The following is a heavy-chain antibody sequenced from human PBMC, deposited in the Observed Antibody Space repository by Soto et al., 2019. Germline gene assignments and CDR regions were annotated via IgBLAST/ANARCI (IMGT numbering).Heavy chain of an antibody. CDR3: ARGRPFNGNDGPTYCYYGMDV. CDR2: MNPNSGNT. Sequence: ASVKVSCKASGYTFTSYDINWVRQATGQGLEWMGWMNPNSGNTGYAQKFQGRVTMTRNTSISTAYMELSSLRSEDTAVYYCARGRPFNGNDGPTYCYYGMDVWGQGTTVTVSS. J-gene: IGHJ6*02. D-gene: IGHD1-20*01. V-gene: IGHV1-8*01. CDR1: GYTFTSYD.